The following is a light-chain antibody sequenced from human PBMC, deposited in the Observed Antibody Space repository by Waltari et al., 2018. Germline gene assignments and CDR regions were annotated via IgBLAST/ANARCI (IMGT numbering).Light chain of an antibody. J-gene: IGLJ2*01. CDR3: NSYAGRNRLGV. V-gene: IGLV2-8*01. CDR1: TSDVGGYTS. CDR2: EVT. Sequence: QSALTQPPSASGSPGQPVTIPCTGTTSDVGGYTSFSWYQQHPGNAPKLIIYEVTKRPSGVPDRFSGSKSGNTASLTVSGLQADDEADYYCNSYAGRNRLGVFGGGTKVTVL.